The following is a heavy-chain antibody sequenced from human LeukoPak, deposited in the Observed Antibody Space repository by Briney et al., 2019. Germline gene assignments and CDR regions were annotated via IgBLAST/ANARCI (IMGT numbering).Heavy chain of an antibody. J-gene: IGHJ5*02. CDR1: GFTFSSYA. D-gene: IGHD2-2*01. CDR3: AKAPIVVVPAVPNWFDP. Sequence: GGSLRLSCGASGFTFSSYAMSWVRQAPGKGLEWVSAISGSGGSTYYADSVKGRFTISRDNSKNTLYLQMNSLRAEDTAVYYCAKAPIVVVPAVPNWFDPWGQGTLVTVSS. CDR2: ISGSGGST. V-gene: IGHV3-23*01.